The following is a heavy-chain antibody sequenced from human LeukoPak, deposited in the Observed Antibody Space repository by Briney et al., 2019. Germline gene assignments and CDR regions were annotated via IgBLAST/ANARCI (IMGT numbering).Heavy chain of an antibody. CDR2: ISGSGGST. V-gene: IGHV3-23*01. CDR3: ANQYYDFWSGYFVRGYFDY. Sequence: PGGSLRLSCAASGFTFSSYWMSWVRQAPGKGLEWVSAISGSGGSTYYADSVKGRFTISRDNSKNTLYLQMNSLRAEDTAVYYCANQYYDFWSGYFVRGYFDYWGQGTLVTVSS. J-gene: IGHJ4*02. CDR1: GFTFSSYW. D-gene: IGHD3-3*01.